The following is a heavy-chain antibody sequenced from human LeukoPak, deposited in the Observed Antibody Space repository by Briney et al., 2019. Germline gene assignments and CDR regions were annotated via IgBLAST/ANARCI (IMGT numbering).Heavy chain of an antibody. CDR1: GGSFSGYY. Sequence: PSETLSLTCAVYGGSFSGYYWSWIRQPPGKGLEWIGEINHSGSTNYNPSLKSRVTTSADTSKNQFSLKLSSVTAADTAVYYCARVFFGFYLDVWGKGTTVTVSS. V-gene: IGHV4-34*01. J-gene: IGHJ6*04. D-gene: IGHD2/OR15-2a*01. CDR3: ARVFFGFYLDV. CDR2: INHSGST.